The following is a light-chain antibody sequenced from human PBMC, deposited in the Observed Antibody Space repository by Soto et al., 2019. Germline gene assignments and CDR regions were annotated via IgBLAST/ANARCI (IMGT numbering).Light chain of an antibody. CDR3: AAWDDRLSGLV. J-gene: IGLJ2*01. Sequence: QSVLTQPPSVSGAPGQRVTISCTGSSSNIGAGYDVHWYQHLPGTAPKFLIYGNTNRPSGVPDRFSGSKSGTSASLAITGLQVEDEADYYCAAWDDRLSGLVFGRGTKLTVL. CDR1: SSNIGAGYD. V-gene: IGLV1-40*01. CDR2: GNT.